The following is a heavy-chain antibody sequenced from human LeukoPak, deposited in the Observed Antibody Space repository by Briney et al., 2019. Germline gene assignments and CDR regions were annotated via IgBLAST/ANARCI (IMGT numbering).Heavy chain of an antibody. Sequence: GGSLGLSCAASGFSLDDYAMHWVRPALGEGLEWVSAIRGSGGKTYYADSVKGRFTISRDNSKNTLYLQMNSLRADDTAAYYCAKLLNDYGDYYFDSWGQGTLVTVSS. CDR2: IRGSGGKT. CDR3: AKLLNDYGDYYFDS. CDR1: GFSLDDYA. J-gene: IGHJ4*02. V-gene: IGHV3-23*01. D-gene: IGHD4-17*01.